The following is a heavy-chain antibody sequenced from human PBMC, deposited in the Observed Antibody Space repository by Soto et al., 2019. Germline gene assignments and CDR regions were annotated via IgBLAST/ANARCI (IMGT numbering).Heavy chain of an antibody. J-gene: IGHJ5*01. D-gene: IGHD2-2*01. Sequence: SQTLSLTCVISGDSVSSNRVTWNWIRQSPSRGPEWLGRTYFRSKWYNDYAESVRSRITIDPDTSKNQFSLHLNSVTPEDTAVYYCVRLVGNSWLDFWGQGTLVTVSS. CDR3: VRLVGNSWLDF. CDR2: TYFRSKWYN. V-gene: IGHV6-1*01. CDR1: GDSVSSNRVT.